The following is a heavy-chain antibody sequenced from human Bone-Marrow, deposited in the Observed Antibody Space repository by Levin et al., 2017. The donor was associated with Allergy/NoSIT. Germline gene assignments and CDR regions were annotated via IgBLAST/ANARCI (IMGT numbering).Heavy chain of an antibody. V-gene: IGHV3-30*03. J-gene: IGHJ4*02. D-gene: IGHD3-22*01. Sequence: GESLKISCAASGFSFSRYGMNWVRQAPGKGLECVAVISYDGGNKYYADSVKGRFIISRDNSNNTLSLQMSSLRPEDSAIYYCARDRYYFGGSAYNDPTYFLDYWGQGTLVTVSS. CDR2: ISYDGGNK. CDR3: ARDRYYFGGSAYNDPTYFLDY. CDR1: GFSFSRYG.